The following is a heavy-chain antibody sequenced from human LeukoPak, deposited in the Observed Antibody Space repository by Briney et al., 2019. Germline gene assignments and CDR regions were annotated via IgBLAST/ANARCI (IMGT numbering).Heavy chain of an antibody. CDR2: ISGSGGST. Sequence: GGSLRLSCAASGFTFSSYAMSWVRHAPGKGLESVSAISGSGGSTYYADSVKGRFTISRDNSKNTLYLQMNSLRAEDTAVYYCAKAPIVVVPAASESWGQGTLVTVSS. CDR1: GFTFSSYA. D-gene: IGHD2-2*01. CDR3: AKAPIVVVPAASES. J-gene: IGHJ4*02. V-gene: IGHV3-23*01.